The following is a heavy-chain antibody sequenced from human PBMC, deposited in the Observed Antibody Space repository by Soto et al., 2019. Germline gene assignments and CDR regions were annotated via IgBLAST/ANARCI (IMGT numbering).Heavy chain of an antibody. D-gene: IGHD6-13*01. V-gene: IGHV4-34*10. CDR3: ARRKDSSRYFYGMDV. J-gene: IGHJ6*02. Sequence: WTWIRLTRGQGLEWIGEVHHTGTSYYNPSLKSRLAVSVDTSKSQVSLTLTSVTAMDTGIYYCARRKDSSRYFYGMDVWGQGTTVVVS. CDR2: VHHTGTS.